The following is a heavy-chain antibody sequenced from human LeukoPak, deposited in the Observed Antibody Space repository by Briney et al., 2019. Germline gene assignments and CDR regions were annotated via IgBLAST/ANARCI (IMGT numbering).Heavy chain of an antibody. Sequence: GGSLRLSCEASGYIFSSYAMSWVRQAPGKGLEWVSVISNSGATTDYADSVKGRFTISRDNSKNTLSLQMNSLRAEDTAVYYCAKEELYYYGSGTYYTLAPFDYWGQGTLVTVSS. J-gene: IGHJ4*02. CDR1: GYIFSSYA. V-gene: IGHV3-23*01. CDR2: ISNSGATT. D-gene: IGHD3-10*01. CDR3: AKEELYYYGSGTYYTLAPFDY.